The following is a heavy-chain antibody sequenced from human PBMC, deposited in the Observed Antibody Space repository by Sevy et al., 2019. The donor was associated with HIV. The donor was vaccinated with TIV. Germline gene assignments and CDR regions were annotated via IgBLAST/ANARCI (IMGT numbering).Heavy chain of an antibody. Sequence: GGSLRLSCVASGFTFRNYGMHWVRQAPGKGLEWVAVIWHDGKNKNYAESVKGRFTIFRDNSKNTRYLEMNSLRVEDTAVFYCARDQGKDAPMDVWGQGTTVTVS. CDR2: IWHDGKNK. CDR1: GFTFRNYG. J-gene: IGHJ6*02. D-gene: IGHD6-13*01. V-gene: IGHV3-33*01. CDR3: ARDQGKDAPMDV.